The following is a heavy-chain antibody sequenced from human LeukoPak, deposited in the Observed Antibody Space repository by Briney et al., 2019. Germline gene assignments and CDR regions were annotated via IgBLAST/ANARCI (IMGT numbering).Heavy chain of an antibody. V-gene: IGHV4-4*02. CDR2: IHLGGTT. D-gene: IGHD4-17*01. Sequence: SETLSLTCAVSGAPMSGSHWWSWARQPPGKGLEWIWEIHLGGTTNYSPSLKSRVTMSVDKSKNQFSLEVRSVTAADTAIYYCATYFYGDYASYYFAFWGQGTLVTVSS. CDR3: ATYFYGDYASYYFAF. J-gene: IGHJ4*02. CDR1: GAPMSGSHW.